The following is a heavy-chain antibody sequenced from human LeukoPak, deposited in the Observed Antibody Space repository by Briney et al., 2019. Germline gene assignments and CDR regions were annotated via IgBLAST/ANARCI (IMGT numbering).Heavy chain of an antibody. J-gene: IGHJ3*02. Sequence: GGSLRLSCAASGFTFSSYSMNWVRQAPGKGLEWVPSITSSSRYIYYADSVKGRFTISRDNAKNSLYLQMNYLRAEDTAVYYCARDPSYRGFDAFDIWGQGTMVTVSS. CDR2: ITSSSRYI. V-gene: IGHV3-21*01. D-gene: IGHD1-26*01. CDR3: ARDPSYRGFDAFDI. CDR1: GFTFSSYS.